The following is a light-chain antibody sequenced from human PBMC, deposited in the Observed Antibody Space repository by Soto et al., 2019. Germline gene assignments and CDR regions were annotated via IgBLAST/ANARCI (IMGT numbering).Light chain of an antibody. V-gene: IGKV1-33*01. Sequence: DIPMTQSPSSLSASVGDRVTITCQASQHISEYLNWYQYKPGKAPKLLITDASNLKTGVPSRFSGSGSGTEYTFTINSLQPEDIATYYCQQYENFPLTFGGGTKVDIK. CDR3: QQYENFPLT. CDR2: DAS. CDR1: QHISEY. J-gene: IGKJ4*01.